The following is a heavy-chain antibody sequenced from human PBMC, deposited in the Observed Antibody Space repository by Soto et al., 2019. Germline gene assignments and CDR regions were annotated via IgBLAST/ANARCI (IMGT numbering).Heavy chain of an antibody. V-gene: IGHV4-34*01. CDR2: INHSGST. CDR3: ARGGRYSSSWYWNTYFDY. CDR1: GGSFSGYY. J-gene: IGHJ4*02. D-gene: IGHD6-13*01. Sequence: QVQLQQWGAGLLKPSETLSLTCAVYGGSFSGYYWSWIRQPPGKGLEWIGEINHSGSTNYNPSLKSRVTISVDTSKNQFSLKLSSVTAADTAVYYCARGGRYSSSWYWNTYFDYWGQGTLVTVSS.